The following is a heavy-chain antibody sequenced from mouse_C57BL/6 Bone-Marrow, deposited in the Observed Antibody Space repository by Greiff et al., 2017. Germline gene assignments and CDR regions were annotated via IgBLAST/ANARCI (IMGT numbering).Heavy chain of an antibody. V-gene: IGHV8-8*01. CDR1: GFSLSTFGMG. CDR2: IWWDDDK. D-gene: IGHD2-4*01. CDR3: ATYDYGAWFAY. Sequence: QVTLKESGPRILQPSQTLSLTCSFSGFSLSTFGMGVGWIRQPSGKGLEWLAHIWWDDDKYYNPALKSRPTISKDTSKNQVFLKIANVDTADTATYYCATYDYGAWFAYWGQGTLVTVSA. J-gene: IGHJ3*01.